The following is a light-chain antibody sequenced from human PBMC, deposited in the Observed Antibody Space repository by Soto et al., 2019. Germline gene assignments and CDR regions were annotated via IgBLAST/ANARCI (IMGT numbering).Light chain of an antibody. V-gene: IGKV3-20*01. J-gene: IGKJ1*01. CDR2: GAS. Sequence: EIVLTQSPGTLSLSPGERATLSCGASHIVTSNYLAWHQQKPGQAPRLLFFGASIRATGIPDRFSGSGSGTDFTLTISRLEPEDFAVYHCQQYGSSPTTFGQGTKVDIK. CDR3: QQYGSSPTT. CDR1: HIVTSNY.